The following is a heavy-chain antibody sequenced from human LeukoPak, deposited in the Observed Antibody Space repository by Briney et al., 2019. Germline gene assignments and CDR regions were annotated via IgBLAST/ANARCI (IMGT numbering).Heavy chain of an antibody. J-gene: IGHJ3*02. CDR1: GYTFTRYD. Sequence: GASVKVSCKASGYTFTRYDINWVRLATGQGLEWMGWINLKSGSTGHAQQFQGRVTITTDESTSTAYMELSSLRSEDTAVYYCARGTATERYNWNYGVAAFDIWGQGTVVTVSS. CDR2: INLKSGST. V-gene: IGHV1-8*03. D-gene: IGHD1-7*01. CDR3: ARGTATERYNWNYGVAAFDI.